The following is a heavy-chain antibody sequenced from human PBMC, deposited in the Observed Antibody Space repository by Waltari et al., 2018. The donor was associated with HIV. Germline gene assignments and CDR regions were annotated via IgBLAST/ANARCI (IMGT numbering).Heavy chain of an antibody. D-gene: IGHD6-6*01. J-gene: IGHJ6*02. V-gene: IGHV1-18*01. CDR2: ISAYNGNT. CDR1: GYTFTSYG. CDR3: ARDVSAARPFYYGRDV. Sequence: QVQLVQSGAEVKKPGASVKVSCKASGYTFTSYGISRVRQAPGQGLEWMGWISAYNGNTNYAQKLQGRVTMTTDTSTSTAYMELRSLRSDDTAVYYCARDVSAARPFYYGRDVWGQGTTVTVSS.